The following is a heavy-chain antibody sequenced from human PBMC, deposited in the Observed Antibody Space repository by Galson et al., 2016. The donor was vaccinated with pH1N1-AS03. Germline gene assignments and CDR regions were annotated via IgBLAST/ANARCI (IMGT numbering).Heavy chain of an antibody. CDR3: ARDGVGNYRVAFDI. CDR2: IKEDGSDK. D-gene: IGHD1-7*01. J-gene: IGHJ3*02. CDR1: AFTFSNSW. Sequence: SLRLSCAASAFTFSNSWMSWVRQAPGKGLEYVAIIKEDGSDKYYLDSVKGRFTISRDNAKNSLYLQVNSLRAEDTAVYYCARDGVGNYRVAFDIWGRGTMVTVSP. V-gene: IGHV3-7*03.